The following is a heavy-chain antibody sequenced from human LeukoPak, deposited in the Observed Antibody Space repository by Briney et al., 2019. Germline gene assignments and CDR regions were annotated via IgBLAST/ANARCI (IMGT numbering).Heavy chain of an antibody. V-gene: IGHV3-7*01. CDR2: INQDGSET. Sequence: GGSLRLSCAVSGFPFSDYWLSWVRQTPGKGLEWVANINQDGSETYYVDSVKGRFIISRDNAKSSLFLQMNSLRPEDTAVYYCARDGGTGMVTTFDHWGQGTLVTVSS. J-gene: IGHJ4*02. CDR1: GFPFSDYW. CDR3: ARDGGTGMVTTFDH. D-gene: IGHD4-17*01.